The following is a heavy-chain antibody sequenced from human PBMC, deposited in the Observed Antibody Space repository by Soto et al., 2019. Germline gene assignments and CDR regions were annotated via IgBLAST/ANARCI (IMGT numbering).Heavy chain of an antibody. J-gene: IGHJ5*02. D-gene: IGHD6-13*01. Sequence: PSETLSLTCTVSGGSISSYYWSWIRQPPGKGLEWIGYIYYSGSTNYNPSLKSRVTISVDTSKNQFSLKLSSVTAADTAVYYCARDRAAAGGIDPWGQGTLVTVSS. CDR3: ARDRAAAGGIDP. CDR1: GGSISSYY. V-gene: IGHV4-59*01. CDR2: IYYSGST.